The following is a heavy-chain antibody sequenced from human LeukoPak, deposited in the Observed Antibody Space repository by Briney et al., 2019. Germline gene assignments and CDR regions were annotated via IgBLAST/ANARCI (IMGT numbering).Heavy chain of an antibody. CDR2: IIPIFGTA. J-gene: IGHJ4*02. Sequence: GASVKVSCKASGGTFSIYAISWVRQAPGQGLEWMGGIIPIFGTANYAQKFQGRVTITADESTSTAYMELSSLRSEDTAVYYCAREGSIAGDYWGQGTLVTVSS. CDR1: GGTFSIYA. D-gene: IGHD6-6*01. V-gene: IGHV1-69*13. CDR3: AREGSIAGDY.